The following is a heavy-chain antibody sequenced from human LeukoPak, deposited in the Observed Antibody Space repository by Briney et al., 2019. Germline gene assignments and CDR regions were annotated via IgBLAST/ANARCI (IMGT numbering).Heavy chain of an antibody. CDR3: ATDSSGRHPHAFDI. V-gene: IGHV4-59*08. CDR1: GGSISSYY. J-gene: IGHJ3*02. D-gene: IGHD3-22*01. CDR2: IYYSGST. Sequence: SETLSLTCTVSGGSISSYYWSWIRQPPGKGLEWIGDIYYSGSTNYNHSLMSRVTISVDTAKNQFSLKLSSVTAADTAVFYCATDSSGRHPHAFDIWGQGTMVTVSS.